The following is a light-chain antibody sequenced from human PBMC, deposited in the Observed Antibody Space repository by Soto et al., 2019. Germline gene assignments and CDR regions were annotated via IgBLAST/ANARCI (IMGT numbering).Light chain of an antibody. CDR1: SSDVGGYNY. Sequence: QSVLTQPRSVSGSPGQSVTISCTGTSSDVGGYNYVSWYQQHPGKAPKLMIYDVSQRPSGVPNRFSGSKSDNTASPTISGLQAEDEADYYCCSYAGTYTWVFGGGTKVTVL. CDR2: DVS. V-gene: IGLV2-11*01. J-gene: IGLJ3*02. CDR3: CSYAGTYTWV.